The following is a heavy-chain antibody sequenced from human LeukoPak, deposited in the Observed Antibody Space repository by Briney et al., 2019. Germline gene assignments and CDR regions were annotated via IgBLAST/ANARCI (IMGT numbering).Heavy chain of an antibody. CDR3: AREQRDTAMSRGLDY. D-gene: IGHD5-18*01. V-gene: IGHV4-4*07. Sequence: PSETLSLTCTVSGGSISSYYWSWIRQPAGKGLEWIGRIYTSGSTNYNPSLKSRVIMSLDTSKSQFSPKLSSVTAADTAVYYCAREQRDTAMSRGLDYWGQGTLVTVSS. J-gene: IGHJ4*02. CDR1: GGSISSYY. CDR2: IYTSGST.